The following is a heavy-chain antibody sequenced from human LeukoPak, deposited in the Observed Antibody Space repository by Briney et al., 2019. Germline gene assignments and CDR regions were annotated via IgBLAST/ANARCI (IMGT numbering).Heavy chain of an antibody. CDR1: GFTFSSHS. J-gene: IGHJ4*02. V-gene: IGHV3-21*01. D-gene: IGHD3-22*01. CDR3: ARYYYDSSGFFDY. CDR2: ISSSSSYI. Sequence: GGSLRLSCAASGFTFSSHSMNWVRQAPGKGLEWVSSISSSSSYIYYADSVKGRFTISRDNAKNSLYLQMNSLRAEDTAVYYCARYYYDSSGFFDYWGQGTLVTVSS.